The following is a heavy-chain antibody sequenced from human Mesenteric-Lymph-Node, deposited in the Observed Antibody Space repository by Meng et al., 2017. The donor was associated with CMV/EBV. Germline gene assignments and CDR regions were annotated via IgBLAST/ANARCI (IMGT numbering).Heavy chain of an antibody. CDR1: GFPERYNY. V-gene: IGHV3-66*04. D-gene: IGHD2-15*01. CDR3: ASHYCSAGSCYFDS. Sequence: AGVGFPERYNYVNWVRQGPGKRLGWVSLIYSGGTTYYTDSVKGRFTISRDKPKNSVYLQMNSLRAEDTAVYYCASHYCSAGSCYFDSWGQGTLVTVSS. CDR2: IYSGGTT. J-gene: IGHJ4*02.